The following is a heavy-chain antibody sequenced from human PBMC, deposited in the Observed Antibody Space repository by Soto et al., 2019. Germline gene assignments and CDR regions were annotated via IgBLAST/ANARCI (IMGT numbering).Heavy chain of an antibody. J-gene: IGHJ6*02. CDR1: GVTVSTNY. Sequence: EVQLVESGGGLVQPGGSLRISCAASGVTVSTNYMSWVRQAPGKGLEWVSIIYYGGTTYYADSVKGRFTISRDDSKNTLYLQMHSLRAEDTAVYYCARDYDTSRGDWAYYGIDVLGQGTTVTVSS. V-gene: IGHV3-66*01. CDR3: ARDYDTSRGDWAYYGIDV. CDR2: IYYGGTT. D-gene: IGHD3-9*01.